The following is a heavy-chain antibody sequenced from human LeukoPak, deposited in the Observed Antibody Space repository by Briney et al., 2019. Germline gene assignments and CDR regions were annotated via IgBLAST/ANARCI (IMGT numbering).Heavy chain of an antibody. V-gene: IGHV3-74*01. CDR3: VRGASWATGSTDY. CDR2: INRDGTII. J-gene: IGHJ4*02. Sequence: PGGSLRLSCAGSGFTFSNYWMHWVRQAPGKGLVWVSRINRDGTIINYADSVKGRFTISRDNAKDTLYVQMNSLRGEDTAVYYCVRGASWATGSTDYWGQGTLVTVSS. CDR1: GFTFSNYW. D-gene: IGHD5/OR15-5a*01.